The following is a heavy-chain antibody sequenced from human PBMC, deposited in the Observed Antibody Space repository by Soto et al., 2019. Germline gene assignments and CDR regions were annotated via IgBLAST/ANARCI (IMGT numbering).Heavy chain of an antibody. Sequence: QVQLQESGPGLVKPSETLSLTCTVSGGSVSSESHYWSWIRQTPGKGLEWIGYIYYTGSTNYNPSLKGRVTMSVDTSRDQVSRTLRSVTGPDSAVYYGARDQYDFRSGYYYYAMEIWGQGTKVTVTS. J-gene: IGHJ6*02. V-gene: IGHV4-61*01. CDR3: ARDQYDFRSGYYYYAMEI. CDR2: IYYTGST. D-gene: IGHD1-26*01. CDR1: GGSVSSESHY.